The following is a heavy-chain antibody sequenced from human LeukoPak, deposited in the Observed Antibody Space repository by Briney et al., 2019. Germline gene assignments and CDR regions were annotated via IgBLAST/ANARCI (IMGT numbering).Heavy chain of an antibody. V-gene: IGHV3-30*03. Sequence: GGSLRLSCAASGFTFSSYGMHWVRQAPGKGLEWVAVISYDGSNKYYADSVKGRFTISRDNAKNSLYLQMNSLRAEDTAVYYCARAQHYYDSSGYPTHDAFDIWGQGTMVTVSS. CDR2: ISYDGSNK. CDR3: ARAQHYYDSSGYPTHDAFDI. CDR1: GFTFSSYG. D-gene: IGHD3-22*01. J-gene: IGHJ3*02.